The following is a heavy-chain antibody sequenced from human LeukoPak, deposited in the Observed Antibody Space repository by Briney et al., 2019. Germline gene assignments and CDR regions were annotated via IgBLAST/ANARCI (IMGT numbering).Heavy chain of an antibody. CDR1: GYTFTSYG. J-gene: IGHJ4*02. CDR2: ISAYNGNS. Sequence: ASVKVSCKASGYTFTSYGISWVRQAPGQGLEWMGWISAYNGNSNYAQKLQGRVTMTTDTSTSTAYMELRSLRSDDTAVYYCASNYYDSSGYYHTFDYWGQGTLVTVSS. V-gene: IGHV1-18*01. CDR3: ASNYYDSSGYYHTFDY. D-gene: IGHD3-22*01.